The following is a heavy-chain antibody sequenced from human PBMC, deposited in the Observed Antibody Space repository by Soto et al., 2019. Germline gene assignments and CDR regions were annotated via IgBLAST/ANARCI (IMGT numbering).Heavy chain of an antibody. CDR1: GGTFSSYT. V-gene: IGHV1-69*02. Sequence: SVKVSCKASGGTFSSYTISWVRQAPGQGLEWMGRIIPILGIANYAQKFQGRVTITADKSTSTAYMELSSLRSEDTAVYYCAHLAYCGGDCYLAAFDIWGQGTMVTVSS. CDR3: AHLAYCGGDCYLAAFDI. CDR2: IIPILGIA. J-gene: IGHJ3*02. D-gene: IGHD2-21*02.